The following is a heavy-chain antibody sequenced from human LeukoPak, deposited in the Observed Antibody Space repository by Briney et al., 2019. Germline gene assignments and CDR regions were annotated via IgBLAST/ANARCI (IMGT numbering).Heavy chain of an antibody. V-gene: IGHV4-39*01. CDR1: GGSISSSSYY. Sequence: PSETLSLTCTVPGGSISSSSYYWGWIRQPPGKGLEWIGSIYYSGSTYYNPSLKSRVTISVDTSKNQFSLELSSVTAADTAVYYCASSSGSYMDHWGQGTLVTVSS. CDR2: IYYSGST. J-gene: IGHJ4*02. CDR3: ASSSGSYMDH. D-gene: IGHD1-26*01.